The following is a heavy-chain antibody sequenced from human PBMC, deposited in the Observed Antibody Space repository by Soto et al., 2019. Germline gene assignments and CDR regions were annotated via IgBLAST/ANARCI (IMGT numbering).Heavy chain of an antibody. Sequence: QVQLVQSGAEVKKPGSSVKVSCKASGGTFSSYTISWVRQAPGQGLEWMGRIIPILGIANYAQKFQGRVTITADKSTRTAYMELSNMRCEDKAVYYCARDVKGYSSSWYYYYNGMDVWGQGNTVTVSS. CDR2: IIPILGIA. CDR1: GGTFSSYT. CDR3: ARDVKGYSSSWYYYYNGMDV. D-gene: IGHD6-13*01. J-gene: IGHJ6*02. V-gene: IGHV1-69*08.